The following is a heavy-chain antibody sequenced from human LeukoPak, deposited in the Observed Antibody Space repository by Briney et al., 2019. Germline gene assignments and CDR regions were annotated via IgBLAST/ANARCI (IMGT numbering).Heavy chain of an antibody. CDR1: GYSFTSYW. J-gene: IGHJ6*03. V-gene: IGHV5-51*01. CDR3: ARQRKSIAARGDYYYYMDV. D-gene: IGHD6-6*01. CDR2: IYPGDSDT. Sequence: PGESLKISCKGSGYSFTSYWIGWVRQMPGNGLEWMGIIYPGDSDTRYSPSFQGQVTISADKSISTAYLQWSSLKASDTAMYYCARQRKSIAARGDYYYYMDVWGKGTTVTVSS.